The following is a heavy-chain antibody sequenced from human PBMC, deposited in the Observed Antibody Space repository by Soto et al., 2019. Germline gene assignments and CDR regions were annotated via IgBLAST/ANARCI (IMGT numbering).Heavy chain of an antibody. V-gene: IGHV4-31*03. D-gene: IGHD3-3*01. CDR2: IYYSGST. Sequence: SETLSLTCTVSGGSISSGGYYWSWIRQHPGKGLEWIGYIYYSGSTYYNPSLKSRVTISVDTSKNQFSLKLGSVTAADTAVYYCASVFTIFGVVSAFDIWGQGTMVTVSS. J-gene: IGHJ3*02. CDR3: ASVFTIFGVVSAFDI. CDR1: GGSISSGGYY.